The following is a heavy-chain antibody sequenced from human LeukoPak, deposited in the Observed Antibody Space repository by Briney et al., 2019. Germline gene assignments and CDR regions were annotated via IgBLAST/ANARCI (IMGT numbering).Heavy chain of an antibody. CDR3: TRRYNYDSSGYYYVRDAFDI. CDR1: GFTFGDYV. Sequence: GGSLRLSCTVSGFTFGDYVMSWVRQAPGKGLGWVGFIRSKAYGGTTKNAASVKGRFTISRDDSRSIAYLQMNSLKTEDTAVYYCTRRYNYDSSGYYYVRDAFDIWGQGTMVTVSS. CDR2: IRSKAYGGTT. J-gene: IGHJ3*02. D-gene: IGHD3-22*01. V-gene: IGHV3-49*04.